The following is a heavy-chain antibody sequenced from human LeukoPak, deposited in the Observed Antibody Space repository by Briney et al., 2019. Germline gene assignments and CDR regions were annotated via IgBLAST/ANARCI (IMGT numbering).Heavy chain of an antibody. CDR3: SQLSGKPDDPSYYGMDV. CDR2: ISGSGGST. Sequence: GGSLRLSCAASGFTFSSYAMSWVRQAPGKGLEWVSAISGSGGSTYYADSVKDRFTISRDNSKNTLFLQMNSSIAEATAVDYYSQLSGKPDDPSYYGMDVWGQGTTVTVSS. V-gene: IGHV3-23*01. D-gene: IGHD1-1*01. J-gene: IGHJ6*02. CDR1: GFTFSSYA.